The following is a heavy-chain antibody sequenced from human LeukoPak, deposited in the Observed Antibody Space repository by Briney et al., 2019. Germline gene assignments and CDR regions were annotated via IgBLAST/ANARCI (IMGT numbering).Heavy chain of an antibody. J-gene: IGHJ4*02. V-gene: IGHV3-53*01. D-gene: IGHD2-15*01. CDR3: ARRAGEYSHPYDY. CDR2: IYSGGST. Sequence: GGSLRLSCAASGFTVSSNYMSWVRQAPGKGLEWVSVIYSGGSTYYADSVKGRFTISRDNSKSTLYIQMNSLRAEDTAIYYCARRAGEYSHPYDYWGQGTLVTVSS. CDR1: GFTVSSNY.